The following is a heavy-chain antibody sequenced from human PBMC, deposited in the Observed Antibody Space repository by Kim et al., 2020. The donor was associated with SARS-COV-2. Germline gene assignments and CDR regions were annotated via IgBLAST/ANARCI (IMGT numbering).Heavy chain of an antibody. Sequence: GGSLRLSCAASGFTFSDYFMSWIRQAPGKGLEWVSYISSSSTHTNYADSVKGRFTITRDNAKNTLYLQMNRLRAEDTAVYYCARDSNTEATDNYYYDGM. V-gene: IGHV3-11*06. CDR3: ARDSNTEATDNYYYDGM. D-gene: IGHD3-3*02. CDR1: GFTFSDYF. CDR2: ISSSSTHT. J-gene: IGHJ6*01.